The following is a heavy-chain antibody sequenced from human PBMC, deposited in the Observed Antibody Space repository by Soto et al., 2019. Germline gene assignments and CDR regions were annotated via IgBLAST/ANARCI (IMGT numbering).Heavy chain of an antibody. V-gene: IGHV3-23*01. CDR1: GFTLSTFA. D-gene: IGHD2-21*01. CDR2: IVGSGSKI. Sequence: EVQLLESGGRLVQPGGSLRLSCAVSGFTLSTFAMTWVRQAPGKGLECVSGIVGSGSKIHYADSVKGRFTISKDNSKNILYMQMDSLRVDDTAVYFCAKDAVYKDGLWLMDQWGQGTQVTVSS. J-gene: IGHJ4*02. CDR3: AKDAVYKDGLWLMDQ.